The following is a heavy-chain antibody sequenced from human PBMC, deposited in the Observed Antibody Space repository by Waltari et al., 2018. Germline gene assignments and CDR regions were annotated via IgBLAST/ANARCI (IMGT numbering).Heavy chain of an antibody. CDR3: ARDKGFYDVLPGRGWFDP. CDR2: IYHTGTT. D-gene: IGHD3-9*01. J-gene: IGHJ5*02. CDR1: NYSITSRYF. Sequence: QVQLLESGPGLVKPSETLSLTRTVSNYSITSRYFWGWNRQSPGKGLEWIGSIYHTGTTYFNPSLKSRVTISIDTSKKQFSLRLRSVTAADTGVYFCARDKGFYDVLPGRGWFDPWGQGTLVTVSS. V-gene: IGHV4-38-2*02.